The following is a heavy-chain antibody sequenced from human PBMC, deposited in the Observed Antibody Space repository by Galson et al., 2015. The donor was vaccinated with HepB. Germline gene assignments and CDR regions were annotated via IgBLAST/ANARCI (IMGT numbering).Heavy chain of an antibody. CDR2: IWYERSNK. CDR3: APMGDSSGYYPFDY. J-gene: IGHJ4*02. CDR1: GFTFSSYG. D-gene: IGHD3-22*01. V-gene: IGHV3-33*01. Sequence: SLRLSCAASGFTFSSYGMHWVRQAPGKGLEWVAVIWYERSNKYYADSVKGRFTISRDNSKSTLYLQMNSLRAEDTAVYYCAPMGDSSGYYPFDYWGQGTLVTVSS.